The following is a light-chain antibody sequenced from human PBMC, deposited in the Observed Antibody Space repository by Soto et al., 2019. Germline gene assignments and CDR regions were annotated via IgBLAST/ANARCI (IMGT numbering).Light chain of an antibody. Sequence: LTQPASVSGSPGQSITISCVGTSGDIGDYNYVSWYQQHPGKVPKVIIYDVSNRPSGVSYRFSGTKSGNTASLTVSGLQAEDEDDYYCCSYTRSGTLIFGTGTKVPVL. CDR1: SGDIGDYNY. J-gene: IGLJ1*01. CDR2: DVS. V-gene: IGLV2-14*01. CDR3: CSYTRSGTLI.